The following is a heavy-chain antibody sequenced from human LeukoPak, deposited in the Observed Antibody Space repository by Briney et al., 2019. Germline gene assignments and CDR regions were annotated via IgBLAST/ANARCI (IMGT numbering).Heavy chain of an antibody. CDR1: GFTFSSYS. Sequence: GGSLRLSCAASGFTFSSYSMNWVRQAPGKGLEWVSSIYSSSSHIYYADSVKGRFTISRDNAKNSLYLQMNSLRAEDTAVYYCARDQGGYDPLDYWGQGTLVTVSS. J-gene: IGHJ4*02. CDR2: IYSSSSHI. D-gene: IGHD5-12*01. CDR3: ARDQGGYDPLDY. V-gene: IGHV3-21*01.